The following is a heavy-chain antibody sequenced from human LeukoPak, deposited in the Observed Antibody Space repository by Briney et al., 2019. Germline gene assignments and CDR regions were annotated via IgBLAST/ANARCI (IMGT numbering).Heavy chain of an antibody. J-gene: IGHJ3*02. CDR2: IYYSGST. Sequence: SETLSLTCTVSGGSISSGGYYWSWIRQHPGKGLEWIGYIYYSGSTYYNPSLKSRVTISVDTSKNQFSLKLSSVTAADTAVYYCASRPVVVPAAIILHDAFDIWGQGTMVTVSS. D-gene: IGHD2-2*01. CDR3: ASRPVVVPAAIILHDAFDI. V-gene: IGHV4-31*03. CDR1: GGSISSGGYY.